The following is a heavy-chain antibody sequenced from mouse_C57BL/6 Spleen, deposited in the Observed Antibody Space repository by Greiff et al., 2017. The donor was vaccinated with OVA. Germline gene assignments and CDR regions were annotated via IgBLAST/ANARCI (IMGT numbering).Heavy chain of an antibody. CDR1: GFSLTSYG. J-gene: IGHJ1*03. CDR3: ARQRGDYPHWYLGV. Sequence: VKLVESGPGLVAPSQCLSITCTVSGFSLTSYGVHWVRQPPGKGLEWLVVIWRDGSTTYNSALKSRLSSNKDNSKSQVYLKMNSLQTDDTAMYYCARQRGDYPHWYLGVWGTGTTVTVYS. CDR2: IWRDGST. D-gene: IGHD2-4*01. V-gene: IGHV2-6*03.